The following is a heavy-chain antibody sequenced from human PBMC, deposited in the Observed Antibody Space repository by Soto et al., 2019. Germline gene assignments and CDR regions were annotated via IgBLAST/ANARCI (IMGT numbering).Heavy chain of an antibody. D-gene: IGHD2-15*01. V-gene: IGHV3-23*01. CDR1: GFTFSSYA. CDR3: AKDRYQVVAATSCSDY. J-gene: IGHJ4*02. Sequence: PGGSLRLSCAASGFTFSSYAMSWVRQAPGKGLEWVSAISGSGGSTYYADSVKGRFTISRDNSKNTLYLQMNSLRAEDTAVYYCAKDRYQVVAATSCSDYWGQGTLVTVSS. CDR2: ISGSGGST.